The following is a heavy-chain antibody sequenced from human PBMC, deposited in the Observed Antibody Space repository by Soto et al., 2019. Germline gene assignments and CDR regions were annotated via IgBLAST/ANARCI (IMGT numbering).Heavy chain of an antibody. Sequence: QVQLLESGPGLVKPSQTLSLTCSVSGDSISTVDYFWAWVRQPPGQALEYIGYIYKSATTYYNPSVESRVGFSLDTSKSQFSLNVTSLTAADTAVYFCARGRYCLTGRCFPNWFDSWGQGTLVTVSS. CDR1: GDSISTVDYF. J-gene: IGHJ5*01. CDR2: IYKSATT. V-gene: IGHV4-30-4*01. CDR3: ARGRYCLTGRCFPNWFDS. D-gene: IGHD2-15*01.